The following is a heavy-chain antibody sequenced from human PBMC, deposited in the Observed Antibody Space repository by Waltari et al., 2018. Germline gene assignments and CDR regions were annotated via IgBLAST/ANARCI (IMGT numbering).Heavy chain of an antibody. J-gene: IGHJ6*03. V-gene: IGHV1-18*01. CDR2: ISPYNGNT. Sequence: QVQLVQSGAEVKKPGASVKVSCKAYGYGFSNYGISWVRQAPGQGLEWMGWISPYNGNTDYAQELQGRVILTTDRSTSTAYMELRSLRYDDTAVYYCGRRTHYYGSGTYYYMDVWGKGTTVTVSS. CDR1: GYGFSNYG. D-gene: IGHD3-10*01. CDR3: GRRTHYYGSGTYYYMDV.